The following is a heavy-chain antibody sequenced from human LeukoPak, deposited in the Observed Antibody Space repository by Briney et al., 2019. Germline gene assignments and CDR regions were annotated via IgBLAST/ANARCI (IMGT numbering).Heavy chain of an antibody. V-gene: IGHV3-30*03. D-gene: IGHD6-13*01. CDR2: ISYDGSNK. Sequence: GGSLRLSCEASGFTFSSYGMHWVRQAPGKGLERVAVISYDGSNKYYADSVKGRFTISRDNSKNTLYLQMNSLRAEDTAVYYCARDVVSSSWYGYWGQGTLVTVSS. J-gene: IGHJ4*02. CDR1: GFTFSSYG. CDR3: ARDVVSSSWYGY.